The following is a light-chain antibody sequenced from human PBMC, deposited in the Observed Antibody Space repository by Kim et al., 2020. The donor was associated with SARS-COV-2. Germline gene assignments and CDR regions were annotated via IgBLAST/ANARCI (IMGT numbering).Light chain of an antibody. CDR3: QAWDSRTVV. Sequence: SYELTQPPSVSVSPGQTASISCSGDQLGDKYASWYQQRPGQSPVLVIYENIKRPSGIPERFSGSISGNTATLTISGTQAIDEAAYYCQAWDSRTVVFGGGTKLTVL. J-gene: IGLJ2*01. CDR2: ENI. V-gene: IGLV3-1*01. CDR1: QLGDKY.